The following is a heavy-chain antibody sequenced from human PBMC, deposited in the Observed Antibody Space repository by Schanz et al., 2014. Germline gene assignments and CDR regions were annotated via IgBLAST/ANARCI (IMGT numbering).Heavy chain of an antibody. J-gene: IGHJ4*02. V-gene: IGHV3-66*01. CDR1: GFRVITNY. CDR2: MFPGGNT. Sequence: EQLVESGGGLVQPGGSLRLSCAASGFRVITNYMTWVRQAPGKGLEWVSIMFPGGNTYYADSVKGRFTISRDNSKNTLFLQMNSLRAEDTAVYYCARDLRNSRPSYYDQWGQGTLVTVSA. D-gene: IGHD6-13*01. CDR3: ARDLRNSRPSYYDQ.